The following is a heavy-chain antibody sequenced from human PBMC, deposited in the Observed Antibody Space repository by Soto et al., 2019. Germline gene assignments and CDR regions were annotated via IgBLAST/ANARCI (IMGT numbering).Heavy chain of an antibody. D-gene: IGHD3-9*01. V-gene: IGHV1-69*01. J-gene: IGHJ5*02. Sequence: QVQLVQSGAEVKKPGSSVKVSCKASGGTFSSYAISWVRQAPGQGLEWMGGIIPIFGTANYPQKFQGRVTITADESTSTAYMELSSLRSEDTAVYYCARDGFNDDILTGYRFYNWFDPWGQGTLVTVSS. CDR1: GGTFSSYA. CDR3: ARDGFNDDILTGYRFYNWFDP. CDR2: IIPIFGTA.